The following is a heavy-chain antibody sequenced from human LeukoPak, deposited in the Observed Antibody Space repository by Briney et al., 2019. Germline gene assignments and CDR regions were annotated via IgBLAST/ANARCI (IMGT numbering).Heavy chain of an antibody. J-gene: IGHJ6*02. CDR3: ARDGGIIRFGGQDV. V-gene: IGHV3-7*01. Sequence: GGSLRLSCAASGFTFSDYWLSWVRQASGKGLEWVADMNRDGSEKNYVDSMKGGITISRDNAKNSLYLQMNSLRVEDTAVYYCARDGGIIRFGGQDVWGQGTTVTVS. D-gene: IGHD3-16*01. CDR1: GFTFSDYW. CDR2: MNRDGSEK.